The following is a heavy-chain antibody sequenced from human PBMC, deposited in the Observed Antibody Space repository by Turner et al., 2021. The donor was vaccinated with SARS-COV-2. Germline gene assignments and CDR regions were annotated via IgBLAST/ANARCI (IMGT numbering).Heavy chain of an antibody. J-gene: IGHJ5*02. CDR1: GGSISSGGYY. CDR2: IYFSGTS. V-gene: IGHV4-31*03. Sequence: QLHESGPGLVKASETLSLTCTVSGGSISSGGYYGSWIRQHPGEGLEWIGYIYFSGTSYYNPSLKSRVTISVDTSKNQFSLKLSSVTAADTAVYYCARVIVGPTWWFDPWGQGTLVTVSS. CDR3: ARVIVGPTWWFDP. D-gene: IGHD1-26*01.